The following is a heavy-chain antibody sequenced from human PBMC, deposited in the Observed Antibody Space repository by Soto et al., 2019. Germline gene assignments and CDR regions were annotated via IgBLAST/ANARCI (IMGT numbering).Heavy chain of an antibody. CDR3: ARGEYYYGSGSSMDV. V-gene: IGHV3-13*05. Sequence: GGSLRLSCASSGFTFSSYDMHWVRQATGKGLEWVSAIGTAGDPYYPGSVKGRFTISRENAKNSLYLQMNSLRAGDTAVYYCARGEYYYGSGSSMDVWGQGTTVTVSS. CDR1: GFTFSSYD. J-gene: IGHJ6*02. D-gene: IGHD3-10*01. CDR2: IGTAGDP.